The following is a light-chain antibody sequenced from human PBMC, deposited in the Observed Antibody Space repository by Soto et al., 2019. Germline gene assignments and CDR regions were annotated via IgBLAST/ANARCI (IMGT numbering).Light chain of an antibody. CDR1: QSVSNN. CDR3: QQYNNWPPCT. J-gene: IGKJ2*02. V-gene: IGKV3-15*01. CDR2: RAS. Sequence: IVMTQSPATLSGSPGERATLSCRASQSVSNNLAWYQQKPGQAPRLLIYRASTRATGIPVRFSGSGSGTDFTLTISSLQSEDFAVYYCQQYNNWPPCTFGQGTKVEIK.